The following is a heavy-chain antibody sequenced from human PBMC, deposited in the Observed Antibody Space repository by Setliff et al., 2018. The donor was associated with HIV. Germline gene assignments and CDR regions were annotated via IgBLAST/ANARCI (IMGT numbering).Heavy chain of an antibody. CDR1: GDSISSHY. Sequence: PSETLSLTCTVSGDSISSHYWNWIRQPPGKALEWIGYIYYSGSTYYNPSLKSRVTISVDTSKNQFSLKLSSVTAADTAVYYCARVWLHYDADILRFDPWGQGILVTVSS. CDR2: IYYSGST. J-gene: IGHJ5*02. CDR3: ARVWLHYDADILRFDP. D-gene: IGHD3-3*01. V-gene: IGHV4-59*11.